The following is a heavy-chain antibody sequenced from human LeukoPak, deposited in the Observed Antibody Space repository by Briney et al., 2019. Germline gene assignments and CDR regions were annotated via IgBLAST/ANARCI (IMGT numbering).Heavy chain of an antibody. V-gene: IGHV4-34*01. Sequence: PSETLSLTCTVSGGSISSYYWSWIRQPPGKGLEWIGEINHSGSTNYNPSLKSRVTISVDTSKNQFSLKLSSVTAADTAVYYCARVGDDYVWGSYRPRNNYFDYWGQGTLVTVSS. J-gene: IGHJ4*02. CDR1: GGSISSYY. D-gene: IGHD3-16*02. CDR3: ARVGDDYVWGSYRPRNNYFDY. CDR2: INHSGST.